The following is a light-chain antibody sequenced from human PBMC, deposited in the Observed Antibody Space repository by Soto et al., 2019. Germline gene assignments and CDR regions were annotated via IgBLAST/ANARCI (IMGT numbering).Light chain of an antibody. Sequence: IVLTQSPGTLSLSPWERGALSCRASQSVSSTYLAWYQQKPGQAPRLLIYGTSKRATGIPDRFSGSGSGPDFTLTISRLEPEDFAVYYCQQYGSSPTTFGQGTRLEIK. CDR3: QQYGSSPTT. V-gene: IGKV3-20*01. CDR1: QSVSSTY. J-gene: IGKJ5*01. CDR2: GTS.